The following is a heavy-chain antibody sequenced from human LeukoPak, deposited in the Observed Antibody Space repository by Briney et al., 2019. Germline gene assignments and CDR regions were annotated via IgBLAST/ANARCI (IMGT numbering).Heavy chain of an antibody. V-gene: IGHV3-53*01. Sequence: GGSLRLSCTVSGFTVSSNSMSWVRQAPGKGLEWVSFIYSDNTHYSDSVKGRFTISRDNSKSTLYLQMNSLRAEDTAVYYCARRAGAYSHPYDYWGQGTLVTVSS. D-gene: IGHD4/OR15-4a*01. CDR1: GFTVSSNS. CDR3: ARRAGAYSHPYDY. CDR2: IYSDNT. J-gene: IGHJ4*02.